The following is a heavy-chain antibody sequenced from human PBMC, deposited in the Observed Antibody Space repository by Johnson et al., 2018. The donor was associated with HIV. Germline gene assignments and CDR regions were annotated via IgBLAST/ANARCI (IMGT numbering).Heavy chain of an antibody. Sequence: VQLVESGGGVVRPGGSLRLSCAASGFTFDDYGMSWVRQAPGKGLEWVSVIYSGGSTYYADSVKGRFTISRDNSKNTLYLQMNSLRAEDTAVYYCARDRVPDAFDIWGQGTMVTVSS. CDR3: ARDRVPDAFDI. J-gene: IGHJ3*02. CDR2: IYSGGST. D-gene: IGHD3-3*01. V-gene: IGHV3-66*01. CDR1: GFTFDDYG.